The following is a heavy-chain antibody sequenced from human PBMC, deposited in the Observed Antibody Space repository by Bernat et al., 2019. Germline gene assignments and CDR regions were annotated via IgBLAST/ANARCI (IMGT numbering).Heavy chain of an antibody. Sequence: QVQLVESGGGVVQPGRSLRLSCAASGFTFSSYGMHWVRQAPGKGLEWVAVISYDGSNKYYADSGKGRFTISRDNSKNTLYLQMNSLRAEDTAVYYCAKVLRGGVVPAQEYYYGMDVWGQGTTVTVSS. CDR1: GFTFSSYG. D-gene: IGHD2-2*01. V-gene: IGHV3-30*18. CDR3: AKVLRGGVVPAQEYYYGMDV. CDR2: ISYDGSNK. J-gene: IGHJ6*02.